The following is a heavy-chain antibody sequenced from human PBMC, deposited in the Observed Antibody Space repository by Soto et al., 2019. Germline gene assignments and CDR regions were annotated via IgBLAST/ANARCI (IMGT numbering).Heavy chain of an antibody. CDR1: GGSISSGDYY. D-gene: IGHD3-3*01. V-gene: IGHV4-30-4*01. CDR3: ARRTYDGLDV. Sequence: SETLSLTCTVSGGSISSGDYYWCWIRQPPGKGLEWIGYIYDSGSTYYNSSLKSRVNITLDTSKNQFSLKLNFVTAADTAVYYCARRTYDGLDVWGQGTTVTVSS. CDR2: IYDSGST. J-gene: IGHJ6*02.